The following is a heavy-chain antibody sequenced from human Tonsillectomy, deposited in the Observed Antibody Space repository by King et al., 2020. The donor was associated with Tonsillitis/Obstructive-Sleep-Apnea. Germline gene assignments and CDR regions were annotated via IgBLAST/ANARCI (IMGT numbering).Heavy chain of an antibody. D-gene: IGHD6-19*01. V-gene: IGHV5-51*01. CDR1: GYSFTTYW. CDR2: IYPGDSDT. CDR3: ARHLGYSSAWYLDY. J-gene: IGHJ4*02. Sequence: VQLVESGAEVKKPGESLKISCQGSGYSFTTYWIGWVRQMPGKGLEWMGIIYPGDSDTRYSPSFQGQVTISADKSISTAYLQWRSLKASDTAMYYRARHLGYSSAWYLDYWGQGTLVTVSS.